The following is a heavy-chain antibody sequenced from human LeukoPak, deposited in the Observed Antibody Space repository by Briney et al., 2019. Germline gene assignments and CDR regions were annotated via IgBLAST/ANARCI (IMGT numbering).Heavy chain of an antibody. J-gene: IGHJ3*02. CDR2: ISGSGADT. CDR1: GFTFNNFA. D-gene: IGHD2-21*02. CDR3: ARDGLGGGDCCGAFDI. Sequence: GGSLRLSCAASGFTFNNFAMHWVRQAPGKGPEWVSVISGSGADTYYADSVKGRFTISRDNSKNTLYLQMNSLRAEDTAVYYCARDGLGGGDCCGAFDIWGQGTMVTVSS. V-gene: IGHV3-23*01.